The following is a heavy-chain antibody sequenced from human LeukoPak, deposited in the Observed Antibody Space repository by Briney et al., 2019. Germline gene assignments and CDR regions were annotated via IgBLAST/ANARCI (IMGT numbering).Heavy chain of an antibody. CDR2: ISPYNGKT. J-gene: IGHJ2*01. D-gene: IGHD1-1*01. Sequence: VASVKVSCKASHYSFTSYGITWVRQAPGEGLEWMGWISPYNGKTNYAQKFQGRLTMTTDTSTSTAYMELRSLKVDDTAVFYCARGLPVERYFDPWGRGTLVTVSS. V-gene: IGHV1-18*01. CDR3: ARGLPVERYFDP. CDR1: HYSFTSYG.